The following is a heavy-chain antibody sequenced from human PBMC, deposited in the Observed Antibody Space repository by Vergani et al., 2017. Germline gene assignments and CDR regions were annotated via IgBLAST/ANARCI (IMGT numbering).Heavy chain of an antibody. CDR2: IYYSGST. CDR3: ARGLASTLTYYYGSGSYDYFDY. Sequence: QVQLQESGPGLVKPSETLSLTCTVSGGSISSYYWSWIRQPPGKGLEWIGYIYYSGSTNYNPSLKSRVTISVDTSKNQFSLKLSSVTAADTAVYYCARGLASTLTYYYGSGSYDYFDYWGQGTLVTVSS. V-gene: IGHV4-59*01. J-gene: IGHJ4*02. D-gene: IGHD3-10*01. CDR1: GGSISSYY.